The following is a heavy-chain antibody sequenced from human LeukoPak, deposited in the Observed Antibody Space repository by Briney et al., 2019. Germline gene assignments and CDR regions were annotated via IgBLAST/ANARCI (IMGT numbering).Heavy chain of an antibody. CDR3: ARGPPQYSSGWSFDY. V-gene: IGHV3-11*01. CDR1: GFTFSDYY. D-gene: IGHD6-19*01. J-gene: IGHJ4*02. Sequence: GGSLRLSCAASGFTFSDYYMSWIRQAPGKGLEWVSYISSSGSTIYYADPVKGRFTISRDNAKNSLYLQMNSLRAEDTAVYYCARGPPQYSSGWSFDYWGQGTLVTVSS. CDR2: ISSSGSTI.